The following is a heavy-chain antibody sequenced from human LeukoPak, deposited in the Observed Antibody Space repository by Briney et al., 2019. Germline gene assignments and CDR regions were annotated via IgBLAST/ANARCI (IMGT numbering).Heavy chain of an antibody. CDR2: FKSKSDGGTT. D-gene: IGHD1-26*01. Sequence: GGSLRLSCAASGFTFSNAWVTWVRQAPGKGLEWVGRFKSKSDGGTTDYSAPVKGRFTISRDDSKNIVYLQMNSLKIEDTALYYCSTYKSGSFYYWGQGTLVTVSS. CDR1: GFTFSNAW. J-gene: IGHJ4*02. V-gene: IGHV3-15*01. CDR3: STYKSGSFYY.